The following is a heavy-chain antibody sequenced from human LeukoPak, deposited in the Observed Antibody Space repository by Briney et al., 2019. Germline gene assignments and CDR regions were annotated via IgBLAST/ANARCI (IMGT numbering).Heavy chain of an antibody. CDR1: GFSFSSNW. Sequence: GGSLRLSCAAPGFSFSSNWMGWVRQAPGKGLEWVAHIKRDGSQKYYLDTVKGRFTISRDNAKKSLYLQMNSLRAEDTAVYYCASGRYGDYHFDYWGQGTLVTVSS. CDR2: IKRDGSQK. CDR3: ASGRYGDYHFDY. D-gene: IGHD4-17*01. V-gene: IGHV3-7*03. J-gene: IGHJ4*02.